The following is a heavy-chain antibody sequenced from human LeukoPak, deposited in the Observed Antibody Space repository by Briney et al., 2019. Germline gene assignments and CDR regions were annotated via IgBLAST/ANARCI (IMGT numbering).Heavy chain of an antibody. D-gene: IGHD2-21*02. CDR3: ARSRRDSASYIDDY. Sequence: GGSLRLSCAASGFTFSSYEMNWVRQAPGKGLEWVSYISSSGSTIYYADSVRGRFTTSRDHARSSLSLQMHSLTADDTAVYYCARSRRDSASYIDDYWGQGTLVSVSS. CDR1: GFTFSSYE. J-gene: IGHJ4*02. CDR2: ISSSGSTI. V-gene: IGHV3-48*03.